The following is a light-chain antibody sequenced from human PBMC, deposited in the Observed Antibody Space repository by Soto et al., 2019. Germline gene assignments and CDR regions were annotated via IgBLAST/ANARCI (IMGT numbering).Light chain of an antibody. Sequence: SYELTQPPSVSVAPGKTARITCGGNDIGSKSVHWYQQKPGQAPVLVIYYDSDRPSGIPERFSASNPGNTATLTISRVEAGDEADYYCQVWDSGSDHYVFGTGTKLTVL. J-gene: IGLJ1*01. V-gene: IGLV3-21*04. CDR1: DIGSKS. CDR3: QVWDSGSDHYV. CDR2: YDS.